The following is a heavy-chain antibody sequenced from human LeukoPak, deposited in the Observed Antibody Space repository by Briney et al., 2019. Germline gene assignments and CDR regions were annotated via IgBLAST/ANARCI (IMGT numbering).Heavy chain of an antibody. V-gene: IGHV3-30*18. CDR2: ISYDGSNK. D-gene: IGHD3-10*01. CDR3: AKASHGPMARGHYFDY. Sequence: PGRSLRLSCAASGFTFSSYGMHWVRQAPGKGLEWVAVISYDGSNKYYADSVKGRFTISRDNSKNTLYLQMNSLRAEDTAVYYCAKASHGPMARGHYFDYWGQGTLVTVSS. CDR1: GFTFSSYG. J-gene: IGHJ4*02.